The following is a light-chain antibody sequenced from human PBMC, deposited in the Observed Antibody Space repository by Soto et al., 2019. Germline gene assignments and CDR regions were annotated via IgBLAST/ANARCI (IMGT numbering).Light chain of an antibody. CDR3: SSFTTRKTYV. CDR2: DVN. J-gene: IGLJ1*01. Sequence: QSALTQSASVSGSPGQSITISCTGTSSDFGEYKYVSWYQQHPGKAPKLMIYDVNNRPSGISDRLSGSKSGNTASLTISGLQAEDEADYYCSSFTTRKTYVFGTGTKLTVL. CDR1: SSDFGEYKY. V-gene: IGLV2-14*01.